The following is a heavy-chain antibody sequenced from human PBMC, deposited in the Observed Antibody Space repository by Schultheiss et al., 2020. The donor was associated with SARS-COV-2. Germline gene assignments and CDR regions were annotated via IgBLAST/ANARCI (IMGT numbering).Heavy chain of an antibody. V-gene: IGHV6-1*01. CDR1: GDSVSSNSAA. J-gene: IGHJ5*02. D-gene: IGHD6-13*01. CDR2: TYYRSKWYN. Sequence: SQTLSLTCAISGDSVSSNSAAWNWIRQSPSRGLEWLGRTYYRSKWYNDYAVSVKSRITINPDTSKNQFSLQLNSVTPEDTAVYYCARDSPPRIIAAAVLSVSWFDPWGQGTLVTVSS. CDR3: ARDSPPRIIAAAVLSVSWFDP.